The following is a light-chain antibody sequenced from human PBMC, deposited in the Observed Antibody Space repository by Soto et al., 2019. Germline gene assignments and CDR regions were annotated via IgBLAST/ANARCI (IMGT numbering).Light chain of an antibody. CDR1: QSVSNNY. V-gene: IGKV3-20*01. Sequence: EIVLTQSPGTLSLSPGERATLSCRTSQSVSNNYLAWYQQKPGQAPRLLIYGVSNPATGIPDTFSGGGSGTDFTLTISRLEPEEFAMYYCQQYESSLFTFGQGTKLEI. J-gene: IGKJ2*01. CDR3: QQYESSLFT. CDR2: GVS.